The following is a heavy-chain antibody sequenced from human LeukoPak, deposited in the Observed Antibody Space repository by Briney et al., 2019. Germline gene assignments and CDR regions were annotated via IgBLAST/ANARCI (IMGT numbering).Heavy chain of an antibody. V-gene: IGHV3-74*01. Sequence: GGSLRLSCAASGFTFSSYWMHWVRQAPRKGLVWVSRINSGESSTSYADSVKGRFTISRDNAKNTLYLQMNSLRAEDTAVYYCARAYSGSYFPDYWGQGTLVIVSS. CDR2: INSGESST. CDR3: ARAYSGSYFPDY. D-gene: IGHD1-26*01. J-gene: IGHJ4*02. CDR1: GFTFSSYW.